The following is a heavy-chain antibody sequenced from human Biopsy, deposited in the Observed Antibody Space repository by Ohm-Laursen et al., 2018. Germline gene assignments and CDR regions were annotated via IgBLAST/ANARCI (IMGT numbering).Heavy chain of an antibody. V-gene: IGHV4-4*07. CDR2: TYKGGNT. CDR1: GASITSYY. J-gene: IGHJ6*02. CDR3: ARDLPSSYYYAMDV. Sequence: GTLSLTCTVSGASITSYYWSWIRQPAGKGLEWIGHTYKGGNTNHNPSLKSRVSMSADTSKNQLSLTLRSVTAADTAVYYCARDLPSSYYYAMDVWGQGRMVTVSS.